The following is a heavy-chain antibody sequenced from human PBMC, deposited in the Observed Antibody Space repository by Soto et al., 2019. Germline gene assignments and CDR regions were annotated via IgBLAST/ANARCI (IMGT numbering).Heavy chain of an antibody. CDR2: ISSSSSYI. CDR1: GFTFSSYS. D-gene: IGHD3-10*01. CDR3: ARSQWNVITMVPDYFDY. V-gene: IGHV3-21*01. Sequence: GGSLRLSCAASGFTFSSYSMNWVRQAPGKGLEWVSSISSSSSYIYYADSLKGRFTISRDNAKNSLYLQMNSLRAEDTAVYYCARSQWNVITMVPDYFDYWGQGTLVTVSS. J-gene: IGHJ4*02.